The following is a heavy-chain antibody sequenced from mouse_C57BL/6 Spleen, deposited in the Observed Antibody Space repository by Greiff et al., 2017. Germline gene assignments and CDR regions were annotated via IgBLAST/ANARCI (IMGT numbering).Heavy chain of an antibody. CDR1: GYAFSSYW. Sequence: VQLQQSGAELVKPGASVKISCKASGYAFSSYWMNWVKQRPGKGLEWIGQIYPGDGDTNYNVKFKGKATLTADKSSSPAYMQLSSLTSEDSAVYFCALGEPLLLLFAYWGQGTLVTVSA. D-gene: IGHD1-1*01. V-gene: IGHV1-80*01. J-gene: IGHJ3*01. CDR3: ALGEPLLLLFAY. CDR2: IYPGDGDT.